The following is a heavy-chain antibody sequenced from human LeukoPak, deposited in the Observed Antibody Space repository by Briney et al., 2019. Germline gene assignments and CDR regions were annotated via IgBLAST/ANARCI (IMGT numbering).Heavy chain of an antibody. V-gene: IGHV1-69*05. CDR2: IIPIFGTA. J-gene: IGHJ4*02. CDR1: GGTFSSYA. CDR3: ARSEYSYPQAHFDY. Sequence: ASVKVSCKASGGTFSSYAISWVRQARGQGLEWMGRIIPIFGTANYAQKFQARVPITTDESTSTAYMELSSLRSEDTAVYYCARSEYSYPQAHFDYWGQGTLVTVSS. D-gene: IGHD5-18*01.